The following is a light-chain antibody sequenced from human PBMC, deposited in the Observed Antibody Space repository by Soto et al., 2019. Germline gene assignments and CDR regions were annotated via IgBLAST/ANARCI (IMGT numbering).Light chain of an antibody. V-gene: IGKV1-6*01. CDR1: QDIRNK. J-gene: IGKJ1*01. CDR2: GAS. CDR3: LQDYNYPRA. Sequence: AIHMTQFPASLSASVRDRVVISCRTSQDIRNKLGWYQQKPGQAPKLLIFGASTLQSGVPSRFSGSASGTDFTLTISSLQPEDFATYYCLQDYNYPRAFGQGTKVDIK.